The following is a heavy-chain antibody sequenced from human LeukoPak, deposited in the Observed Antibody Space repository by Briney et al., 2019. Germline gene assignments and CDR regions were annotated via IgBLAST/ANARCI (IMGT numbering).Heavy chain of an antibody. CDR3: ARGSSSWYYFDY. D-gene: IGHD6-13*01. Sequence: GGSRRLSCAASGFTFSSYDMHWVRQATGKGLEWVSAIGTAGDTYYPGSVKGRFTISRENAKNSLYLQMNSLRAGDTAVYYCARGSSSWYYFDYWGQGTLVTVSS. J-gene: IGHJ4*02. CDR1: GFTFSSYD. V-gene: IGHV3-13*01. CDR2: IGTAGDT.